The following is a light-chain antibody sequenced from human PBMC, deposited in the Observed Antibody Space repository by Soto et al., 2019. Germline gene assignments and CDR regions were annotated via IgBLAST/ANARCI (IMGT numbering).Light chain of an antibody. J-gene: IGKJ2*01. CDR3: QQSYSGPPT. V-gene: IGKV1-39*01. Sequence: DIQVTQSPSSLSASLGDRVAITCRTSQNVAKFLNWNQQRPGKAPKLLILGVSSLQSGVPSRFSGSGSGTEFTLTISSLQPDDCVTYYCQQSYSGPPTFGQGTKVEIK. CDR1: QNVAKF. CDR2: GVS.